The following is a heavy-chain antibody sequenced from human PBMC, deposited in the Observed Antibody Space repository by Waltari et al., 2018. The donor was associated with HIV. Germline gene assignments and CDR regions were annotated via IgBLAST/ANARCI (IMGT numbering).Heavy chain of an antibody. V-gene: IGHV4-34*02. J-gene: IGHJ4*02. D-gene: IGHD2-15*01. CDR2: INHSGST. CDR3: VTNGERIGHGCFFDY. CDR1: GDSSSGFY. Sequence: QVQLQQWGAGLLKPSETLSLTCAVYGDSSSGFYRSWIRQPPGKGPEWIGEINHSGSTKYNPTLQSRVTISLDTSKNQFSLQLTSVTAADTAVYYCVTNGERIGHGCFFDYWDLGALVTVSS.